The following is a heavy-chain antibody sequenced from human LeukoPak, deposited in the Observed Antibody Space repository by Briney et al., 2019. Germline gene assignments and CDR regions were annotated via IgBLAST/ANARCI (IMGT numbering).Heavy chain of an antibody. CDR3: AKSLWFGERGYYYYYYMDV. CDR2: ISGSGGST. CDR1: GFTFSSYA. D-gene: IGHD3-10*01. Sequence: GGSLRLSCAASGFTFSSYAMSWVRQAPGKGLEWVSAISGSGGSTYYADSVKGRFTISRDNSKNTLYLQMNSLRAEDTAVYYCAKSLWFGERGYYYYYYMDVWGKGTTVTVSS. V-gene: IGHV3-23*01. J-gene: IGHJ6*03.